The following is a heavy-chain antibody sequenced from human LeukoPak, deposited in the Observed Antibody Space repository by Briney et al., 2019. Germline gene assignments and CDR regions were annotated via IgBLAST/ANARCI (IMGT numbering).Heavy chain of an antibody. D-gene: IGHD3-10*01. Sequence: ASVKVSCKASGYTFNRYGISWVRQAPGQRPEWMGWISAYNGNTNYAQKFQGRVTMITDRSTSTAYMELRGLRSDDTAVYYCARDGFFGSGIVGAFDIWGQGTMVTVSS. J-gene: IGHJ3*02. CDR3: ARDGFFGSGIVGAFDI. CDR2: ISAYNGNT. CDR1: GYTFNRYG. V-gene: IGHV1-18*01.